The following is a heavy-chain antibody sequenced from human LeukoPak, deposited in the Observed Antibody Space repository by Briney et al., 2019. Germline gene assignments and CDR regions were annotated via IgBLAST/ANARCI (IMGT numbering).Heavy chain of an antibody. CDR1: GFTFSDAW. J-gene: IGHJ4*02. D-gene: IGHD3-10*01. CDR2: IKRKTEGGTT. Sequence: GGSLRLSCAASGFTFSDAWMNWVRQAPGKGLEWVGRIKRKTEGGTTDYGAPVKGRFTISRDDSKNTLYLQMSSLKTEDTAFYYCTTGNFGPYWGQGTLVTVSS. V-gene: IGHV3-15*07. CDR3: TTGNFGPY.